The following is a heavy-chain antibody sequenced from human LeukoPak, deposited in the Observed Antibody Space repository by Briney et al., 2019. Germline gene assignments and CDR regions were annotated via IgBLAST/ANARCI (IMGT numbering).Heavy chain of an antibody. D-gene: IGHD3-22*01. CDR2: IYHSGST. V-gene: IGHV4-30-2*01. CDR3: ASIDYYDSSGYYRN. CDR1: GGSISSGGYS. J-gene: IGHJ4*02. Sequence: SETLSLTCAVSGGSISSGGYSWSWIRQPPGKGLEWIGYIYHSGSTYYNPSLKSRVTISVDTSKNQFSLKLSSVTAADTAVYYCASIDYYDSSGYYRNWGQGTLVTVSS.